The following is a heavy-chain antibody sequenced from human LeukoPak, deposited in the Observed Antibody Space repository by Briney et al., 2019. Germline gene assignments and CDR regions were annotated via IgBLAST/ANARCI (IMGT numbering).Heavy chain of an antibody. V-gene: IGHV3-7*01. CDR3: ARDRRSSAGSDF. Sequence: GGPLRLSCSASGFTFTDYWMSWVRQAPGGGLEWVANINQAGTGKYYLDSLKGRFSISRDNTRNSLFLQMHSLRADDTAVYYCARDRRSSAGSDFWGQGTRVTVSS. D-gene: IGHD6-25*01. CDR2: INQAGTGK. CDR1: GFTFTDYW. J-gene: IGHJ4*02.